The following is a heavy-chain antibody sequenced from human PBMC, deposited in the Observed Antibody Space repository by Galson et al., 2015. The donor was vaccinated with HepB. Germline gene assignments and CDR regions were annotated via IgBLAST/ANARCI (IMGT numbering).Heavy chain of an antibody. Sequence: SLRLSCAASGFTVNTHMSWFRQAPGKGLEWVSVIYGRGNTYYADSVKGRFTISRDNSKNTLYLQMNSLGAEDTATYYCAREREGNPEAEFWGQGTLVTVSS. CDR2: IYGRGNT. CDR1: GFTVNTH. J-gene: IGHJ4*02. V-gene: IGHV3-53*01. D-gene: IGHD5-24*01. CDR3: AREREGNPEAEF.